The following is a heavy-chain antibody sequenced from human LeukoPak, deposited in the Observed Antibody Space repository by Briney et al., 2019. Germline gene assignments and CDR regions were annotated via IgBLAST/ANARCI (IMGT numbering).Heavy chain of an antibody. CDR2: IYHSGST. CDR1: GVSISSSNW. D-gene: IGHD3-10*01. V-gene: IGHV4-4*02. Sequence: SETLSLTCAVSGVSISSSNWWSWVRQPPGKGLEWIGEIYHSGSTNYNPSLKSRVTISVDKSKNQFSLKLSSVTAADTAVYYCARVVQDYYGSGSYHDAFDIWGQGTMVTVSS. CDR3: ARVVQDYYGSGSYHDAFDI. J-gene: IGHJ3*02.